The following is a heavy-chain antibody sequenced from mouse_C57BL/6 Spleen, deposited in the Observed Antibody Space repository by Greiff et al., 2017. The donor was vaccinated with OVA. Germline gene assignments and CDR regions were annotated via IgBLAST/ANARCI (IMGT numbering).Heavy chain of an antibody. CDR3: ARYKGYAMDY. Sequence: VQRVESGGGLVQPGGSLSLSCAASGFTFTDYYMSWVRQPPGKALEWLGFIRNKANGYTTEYSASVKGRFTISRDNSQSILYLQMNALRAEDSATYYCARYKGYAMDYWGQGTSVTVSS. V-gene: IGHV7-3*01. CDR2: IRNKANGYTT. CDR1: GFTFTDYY. J-gene: IGHJ4*01.